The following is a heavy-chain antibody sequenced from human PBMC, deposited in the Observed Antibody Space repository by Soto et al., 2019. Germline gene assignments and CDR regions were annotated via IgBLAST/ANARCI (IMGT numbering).Heavy chain of an antibody. Sequence: QVQLVESGGGLVQSGGSLRLSCAASGFTISDYYMTWIRQAPGKGLEWASYISSVGTTTYYAESVKGRFSISMDDATNSLYLQMNSLTAEDTAVYYCARDQEGSGSHWLGYKYYGMDVWGQGTTVTVSS. J-gene: IGHJ6*02. CDR2: ISSVGTTT. D-gene: IGHD3-10*01. CDR1: GFTISDYY. CDR3: ARDQEGSGSHWLGYKYYGMDV. V-gene: IGHV3-11*01.